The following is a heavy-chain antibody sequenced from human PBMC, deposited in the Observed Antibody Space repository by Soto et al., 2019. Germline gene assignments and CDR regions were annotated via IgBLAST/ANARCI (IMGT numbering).Heavy chain of an antibody. CDR1: GFSLSTSGMC. Sequence: ESCPTLMNPTQTLTLTCTFSGFSLSTSGMCVSWIRQPPGKTLGRLAIIDWDDDKYYSTTLKSRLTDTKDNSKNQVVITMTNVDPEDTDTYYCSRIRSFGYIFDYWGQGTLVTVSS. V-gene: IGHV2-70*01. CDR3: SRIRSFGYIFDY. D-gene: IGHD6-13*01. CDR2: IDWDDDK. J-gene: IGHJ4*02.